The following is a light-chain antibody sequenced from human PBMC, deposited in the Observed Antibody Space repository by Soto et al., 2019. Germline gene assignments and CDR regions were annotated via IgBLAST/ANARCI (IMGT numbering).Light chain of an antibody. CDR1: QTISSY. V-gene: IGKV3-20*01. J-gene: IGKJ2*03. Sequence: EIVLTQSPGTLSLSPGERATLSCRASQTISSYLAWYQHKPGQAPRLLIYDASSRATGIPDRFSGSGSWTDFTLTISRLEPEDFPVYYCQQYLSSPPYGFGQGTKLEI. CDR3: QQYLSSPPYG. CDR2: DAS.